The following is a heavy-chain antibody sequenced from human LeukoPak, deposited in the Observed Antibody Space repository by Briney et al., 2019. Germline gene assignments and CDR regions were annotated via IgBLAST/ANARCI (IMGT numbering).Heavy chain of an antibody. D-gene: IGHD3-22*01. Sequence: SETLSLTCTVSGGSISSYYWSWIRQPPGKGLEWIGYIYYSGSTNYNPSLKSRVTISVDTSKNQFSLKLSSVTAADTAVYYCARASSGYYGNWFDPWGQGTLVTVSS. CDR1: GGSISSYY. J-gene: IGHJ5*02. CDR2: IYYSGST. CDR3: ARASSGYYGNWFDP. V-gene: IGHV4-59*01.